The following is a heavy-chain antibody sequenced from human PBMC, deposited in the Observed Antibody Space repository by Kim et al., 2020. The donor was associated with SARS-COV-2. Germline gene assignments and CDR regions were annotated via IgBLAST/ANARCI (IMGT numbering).Heavy chain of an antibody. Sequence: GGSLRLSCAASGFTFRTYWMSWVRQAPGKGLEWVANIKEDGSEKYYVDSVKGRFTISRDNAKNSLYLQMNSLRAEDTAVYYCASPSLRSTTGAYWGQGTL. CDR1: GFTFRTYW. D-gene: IGHD4-17*01. V-gene: IGHV3-7*01. CDR2: IKEDGSEK. CDR3: ASPSLRSTTGAY. J-gene: IGHJ4*02.